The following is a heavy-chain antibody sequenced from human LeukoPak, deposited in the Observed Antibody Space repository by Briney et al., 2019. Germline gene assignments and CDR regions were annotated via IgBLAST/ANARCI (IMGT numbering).Heavy chain of an antibody. V-gene: IGHV3-30*02. CDR3: AKLRYSGYYYDY. J-gene: IGHJ4*02. CDR2: IRYDGSNK. D-gene: IGHD1-26*01. Sequence: GGSLRLSCAAPGFTFSSYGMHWVRQAPGKGLEWVAFIRYDGSNKYYADSVKGRFTISRDNSKNTLYLQMNSLRAEDTAMYYCAKLRYSGYYYDYWGQGTLVTVSS. CDR1: GFTFSSYG.